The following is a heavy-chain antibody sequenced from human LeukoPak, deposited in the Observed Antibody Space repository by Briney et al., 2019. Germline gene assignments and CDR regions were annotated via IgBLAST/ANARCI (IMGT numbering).Heavy chain of an antibody. CDR2: ISDDGRNK. Sequence: GGSLRLSCAASGFXFNNYGIHYVRQAPGKGREWVAVISDDGRNKNYADSVKGRFTISRDNSNNTLYLQMNSLRAEDTGVYYCAKDRETTASGTFDYWGQGTLVTVSS. CDR1: GFXFNNYG. V-gene: IGHV3-30*18. D-gene: IGHD6-13*01. J-gene: IGHJ4*02. CDR3: AKDRETTASGTFDY.